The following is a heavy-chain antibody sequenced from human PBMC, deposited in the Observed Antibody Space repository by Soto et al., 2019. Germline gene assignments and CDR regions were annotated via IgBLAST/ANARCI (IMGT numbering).Heavy chain of an antibody. V-gene: IGHV4-59*08. J-gene: IGHJ6*03. CDR3: ARLYSSYIDYYYYYMDV. D-gene: IGHD6-6*01. CDR1: GGSISSYY. Sequence: SETLSLTCTVSGGSISSYYWSWIRQPPGKGLEWIGYIYYSGSTNYNPSLKSRVTISVDTSKNQFSLKLSSVTAADTAVYYCARLYSSYIDYYYYYMDVWGKGTTVTVSS. CDR2: IYYSGST.